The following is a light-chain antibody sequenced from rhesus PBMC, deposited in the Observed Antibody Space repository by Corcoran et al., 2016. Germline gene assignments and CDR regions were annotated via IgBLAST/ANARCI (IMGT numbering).Light chain of an antibody. Sequence: QSVLTQPPSASEAARKSVTISCSGSTSNIGSNTVSWFQQLPETAPKLLLYYNDRRASGVSERFSGSKSGTSASLAISGLQTEDEADYYCAVWDDRLSGYIFGAGTRLTV. V-gene: IGLV1-60*01. CDR3: AVWDDRLSGYI. J-gene: IGLJ1*01. CDR2: YND. CDR1: TSNIGSNT.